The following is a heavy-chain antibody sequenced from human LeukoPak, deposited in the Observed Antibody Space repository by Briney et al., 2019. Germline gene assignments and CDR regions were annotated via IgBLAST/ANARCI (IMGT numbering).Heavy chain of an antibody. D-gene: IGHD2-2*02. Sequence: TSETLSLTCAVSGCSISSSNWWSWVRQPPGKGLEWIGEIYHSGSTNYNPSLKSRVTISVDKSKNQFSLKLSSVTAADTAVYYCARWGVVPAAIYYYYGMDVWGKGTTVTVSS. CDR1: GCSISSSNW. CDR2: IYHSGST. V-gene: IGHV4-4*02. J-gene: IGHJ6*04. CDR3: ARWGVVPAAIYYYYGMDV.